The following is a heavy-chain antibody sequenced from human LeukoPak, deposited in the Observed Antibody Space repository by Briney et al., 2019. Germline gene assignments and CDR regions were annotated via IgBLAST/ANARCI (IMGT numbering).Heavy chain of an antibody. CDR1: GFTFSSYG. D-gene: IGHD1-1*01. CDR3: AKDERPPALPRNYYGMDV. CDR2: ISYDGSNK. J-gene: IGHJ6*04. Sequence: GGSLRLSCAASGFTFSSYGMHWVRQAPGKGLEWVAVISYDGSNKYYADSVKGRFTISRDNSKNTLYLQMNSLRAEDTAVYYCAKDERPPALPRNYYGMDVWGKGTTVTVSS. V-gene: IGHV3-30*18.